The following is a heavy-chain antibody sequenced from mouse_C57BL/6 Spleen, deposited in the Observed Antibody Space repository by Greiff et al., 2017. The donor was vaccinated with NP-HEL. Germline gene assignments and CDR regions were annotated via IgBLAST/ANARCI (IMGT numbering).Heavy chain of an antibody. CDR3: ASLDYYGSSLYAMDY. D-gene: IGHD1-1*01. CDR1: GFTFTDYY. CDR2: IRNKANGYTT. Sequence: EVQLQESGGGLVQPGGSLSLSCAASGFTFTDYYMSWVRQPPGKALEWLGFIRNKANGYTTEYSASVKGRFTISRDNSQSILYLQMNALRAEDSATYYCASLDYYGSSLYAMDYWGQGTSVTVSA. V-gene: IGHV7-3*01. J-gene: IGHJ4*01.